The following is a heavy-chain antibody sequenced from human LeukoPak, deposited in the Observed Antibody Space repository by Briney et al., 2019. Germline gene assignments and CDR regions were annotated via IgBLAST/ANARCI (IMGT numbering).Heavy chain of an antibody. J-gene: IGHJ6*03. CDR2: ISAYNGNT. V-gene: IGHV1-18*01. D-gene: IGHD3-22*01. CDR1: GYTFTSYG. Sequence: GASVKVSCKASGYTFTSYGISWVRQAPGQGLEWMGWISAYNGNTNYAQKLQGRVTMTTDTSTSTAYMELRSLRSDDTAVYYCARDLWNYYDSSGYHLYYYYYYMDVWGKGTTVTVSS. CDR3: ARDLWNYYDSSGYHLYYYYYYMDV.